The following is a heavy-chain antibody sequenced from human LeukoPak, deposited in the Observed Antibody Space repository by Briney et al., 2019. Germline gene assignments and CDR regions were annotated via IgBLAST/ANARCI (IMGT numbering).Heavy chain of an antibody. CDR3: AKDSNGWYQRGSNYFDY. CDR1: GFTFSSYW. J-gene: IGHJ4*02. D-gene: IGHD6-19*01. V-gene: IGHV3-7*03. Sequence: GGSLRLSCAASGFTFSSYWMSWVRQAPGKGLEWVANIKQDGSEKYYVDSVKGRFTISRDNAKNTLYLQMNSLRAEDTAEYYCAKDSNGWYQRGSNYFDYWGQGTLVTVSS. CDR2: IKQDGSEK.